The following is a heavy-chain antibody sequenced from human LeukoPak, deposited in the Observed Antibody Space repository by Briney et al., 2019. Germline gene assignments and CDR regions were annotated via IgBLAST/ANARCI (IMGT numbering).Heavy chain of an antibody. CDR1: GFTFSDYY. CDR3: ARDQRLRGYSYGFDY. Sequence: PGGSLRLSCAASGFTFSDYYMSWIRQAPGKGLEWVSYISSSGSTIYYADSAKGRFTISRDNSKNTLYLQMNSLRAEDTAVYYCARDQRLRGYSYGFDYWGQGTLVTVSS. V-gene: IGHV3-11*01. CDR2: ISSSGSTI. D-gene: IGHD5-18*01. J-gene: IGHJ4*02.